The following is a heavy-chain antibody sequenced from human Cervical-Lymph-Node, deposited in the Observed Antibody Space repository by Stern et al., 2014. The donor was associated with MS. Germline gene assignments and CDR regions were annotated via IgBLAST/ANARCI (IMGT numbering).Heavy chain of an antibody. D-gene: IGHD2-21*01. J-gene: IGHJ3*02. V-gene: IGHV1-69*04. CDR1: GGTFSSYT. CDR3: ARVPLVVLVPTRGDAFDI. Sequence: QVQLLQPGAEVRKPGSSVRVSCKTSGGTFSSYTISWVRQVPGQGLEWMGRIIPMYDIANYAQKFQGRVTITADKSTSTAYMELSSLRSEDTAVYYCARVPLVVLVPTRGDAFDIWGQGTMVTVPS. CDR2: IIPMYDIA.